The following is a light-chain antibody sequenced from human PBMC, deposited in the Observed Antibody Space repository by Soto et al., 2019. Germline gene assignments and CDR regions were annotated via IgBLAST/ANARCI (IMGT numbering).Light chain of an antibody. J-gene: IGLJ3*02. V-gene: IGLV2-8*01. CDR1: SSDVGAYNY. CDR2: EVT. CDR3: SSFASSNTWV. Sequence: QSALTQPPSASGSPGQSVTLSCTGTSSDVGAYNYVSWYQQHAGKAPKLVIYEVTKPPSGVPDRFSGSKSANTASLTVSGLQAEDEADYYCSSFASSNTWVFGGGTKLTVL.